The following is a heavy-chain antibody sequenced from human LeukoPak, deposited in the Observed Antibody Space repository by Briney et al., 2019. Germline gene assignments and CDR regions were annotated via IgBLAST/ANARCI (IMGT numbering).Heavy chain of an antibody. V-gene: IGHV3-64D*09. CDR2: INDYGSRT. CDR3: VKDLSGSYTFDY. Sequence: GGSLRLSCSASGFTFSRCAMHWVRQGPGKGLEYVSGINDYGSRTHYGDSAKGRFIISRDDSKNTVFLHMNSLRGDDTALYYCVKDLSGSYTFDYWGQGILVTVSS. CDR1: GFTFSRCA. D-gene: IGHD1-26*01. J-gene: IGHJ4*02.